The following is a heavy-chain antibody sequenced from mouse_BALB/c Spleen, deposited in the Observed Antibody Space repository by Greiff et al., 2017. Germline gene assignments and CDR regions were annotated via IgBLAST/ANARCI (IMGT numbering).Heavy chain of an antibody. CDR1: GYSFTGYY. Sequence: LVKTGASVKISCKASGYSFTGYYMHWVKQSHGKSLEWIGYISCYNGATSYNQKFKGKATFTVDTSSSTAYMQFNSLTSEDSAVYYCARRGTPVVAPLDYWGQGTSVTVSS. CDR2: ISCYNGAT. D-gene: IGHD1-1*01. J-gene: IGHJ4*01. CDR3: ARRGTPVVAPLDY. V-gene: IGHV1S34*01.